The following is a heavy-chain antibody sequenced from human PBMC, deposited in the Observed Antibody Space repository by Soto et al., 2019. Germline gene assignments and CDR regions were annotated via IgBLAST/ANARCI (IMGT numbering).Heavy chain of an antibody. J-gene: IGHJ4*02. CDR3: AKDPELEPTYFDY. D-gene: IGHD1-1*01. CDR2: ISYDGSNK. Sequence: ESGGGVVQPGRSLRLSCAASGFTFSSYGMHWVRQAPGKGLEWVAVISYDGSNKYYADSVKGRFTISRDNSKNTLYLQMNSLRAEDTAVYYCAKDPELEPTYFDYWGQGTLVTVSS. CDR1: GFTFSSYG. V-gene: IGHV3-30*18.